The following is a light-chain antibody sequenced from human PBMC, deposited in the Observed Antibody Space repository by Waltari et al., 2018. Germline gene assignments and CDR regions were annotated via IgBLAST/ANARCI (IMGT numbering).Light chain of an antibody. CDR2: IAS. V-gene: IGKV1-17*01. CDR1: QGFRND. Sequence: DIQMTHSPSSLSASVGHSVSITCRASQGFRNDLAWYQQKPGKAPQRLIYIASSLDGDVPSRFSGSGSGTEFTLTIAGLQPEDFATYYCLQHNVYPLTFGGGTKVEIK. CDR3: LQHNVYPLT. J-gene: IGKJ4*01.